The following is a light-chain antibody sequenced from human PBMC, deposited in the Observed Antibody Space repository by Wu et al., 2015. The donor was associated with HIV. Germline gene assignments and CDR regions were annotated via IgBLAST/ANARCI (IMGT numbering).Light chain of an antibody. Sequence: DIQMTQSPSSLSASVGDRVTITCRASQGIINSLAWYQQKPGKAPKLLLYAASRLESGVPSRFSGSGSETDYTLTISSLEPKDFATYYCQQYYSFPRTFGQGTKVEIK. CDR2: AAS. V-gene: IGKV1-NL1*01. CDR3: QQYYSFPRT. J-gene: IGKJ1*01. CDR1: QGIINS.